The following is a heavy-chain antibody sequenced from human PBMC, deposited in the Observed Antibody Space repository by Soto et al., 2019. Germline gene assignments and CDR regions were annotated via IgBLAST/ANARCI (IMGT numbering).Heavy chain of an antibody. CDR2: IIPIFGTA. D-gene: IGHD6-13*01. Sequence: SVKVSCKASGGTFSSYAISWVRQAPGQGLEWMGGIIPIFGTANYAQKFQGRVTITADESTSTAYMELSSLRSEDTAVYYCARDRVAAADPEVYYYYYGMDVWGQGTTVTVSS. J-gene: IGHJ6*02. CDR1: GGTFSSYA. CDR3: ARDRVAAADPEVYYYYYGMDV. V-gene: IGHV1-69*13.